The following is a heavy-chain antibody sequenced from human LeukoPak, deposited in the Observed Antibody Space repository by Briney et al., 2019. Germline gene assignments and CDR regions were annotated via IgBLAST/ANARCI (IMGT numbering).Heavy chain of an antibody. D-gene: IGHD2-8*02. CDR2: ISGSGDTT. J-gene: IGHJ5*02. CDR3: AKGGRDTGGNWFDP. V-gene: IGHV3-23*01. Sequence: GGSLRLSCAASGLTFTSFAMSWVRQAPGKGLGWVSSISGSGDTTYYADSVKGRSTISRDNSNKTVHLQMSSLRAEDTAVYYCAKGGRDTGGNWFDPWGQGTLVTVSS. CDR1: GLTFTSFA.